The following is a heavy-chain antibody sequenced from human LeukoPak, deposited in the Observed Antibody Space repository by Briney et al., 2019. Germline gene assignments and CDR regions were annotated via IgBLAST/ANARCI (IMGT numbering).Heavy chain of an antibody. D-gene: IGHD5-18*01. Sequence: SATLSLTCTVSGGSISSYYWSSLRQPPGKGLECIGYIYYSGSTHYNPSLKSRVTISVETSKNQFTLKLSAVTAADTAVYYCARAPRRYSYGYFDYWGQGTLVTVSS. V-gene: IGHV4-59*01. CDR2: IYYSGST. CDR1: GGSISSYY. J-gene: IGHJ4*02. CDR3: ARAPRRYSYGYFDY.